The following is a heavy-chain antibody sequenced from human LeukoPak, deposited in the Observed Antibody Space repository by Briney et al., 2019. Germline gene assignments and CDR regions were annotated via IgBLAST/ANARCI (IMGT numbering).Heavy chain of an antibody. CDR3: AKALLTGYCSSTSCYAPGAFDI. V-gene: IGHV3-23*01. J-gene: IGHJ3*02. D-gene: IGHD2-2*01. CDR1: GFTFSSYA. CDR2: ISGSGGST. Sequence: RGGSLRLSCAASGFTFSSYAMSWVRQAPGKGLEWVSAISGSGGSTYYADSVKGRFTISRDNSKNTLYLQVNSLRAEDTAVYYCAKALLTGYCSSTSCYAPGAFDIWGQGTMVPVSS.